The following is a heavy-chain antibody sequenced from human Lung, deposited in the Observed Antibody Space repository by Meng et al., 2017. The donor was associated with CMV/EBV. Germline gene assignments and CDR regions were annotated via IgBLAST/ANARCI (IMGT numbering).Heavy chain of an antibody. V-gene: IGHV1-18*01. CDR2: ISCYNGDT. D-gene: IGHD1-26*01. CDR3: ARVEVGITSGDY. Sequence: HLMELGVGLEKRGASGRVCCKASGYTFTPHGISWIRQAPGQGLEWMGWISCYNGDTNYAQTLQGRVTMTTDTSTSTAYVELRSLRSDDTAVYYCARVEVGITSGDYWGQGTLVTVSS. CDR1: GYTFTPHG. J-gene: IGHJ4*02.